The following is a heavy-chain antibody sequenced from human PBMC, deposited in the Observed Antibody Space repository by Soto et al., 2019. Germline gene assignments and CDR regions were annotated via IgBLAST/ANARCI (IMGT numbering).Heavy chain of an antibody. V-gene: IGHV3-7*01. CDR3: ARDKNVGTYRLNDY. D-gene: IGHD1-7*01. CDR1: GFTFSSYW. CDR2: IKQDGSEK. J-gene: IGHJ4*02. Sequence: GGSLRLSCAASGFTFSSYWMSWVRQAPGKGLEWVANIKQDGSEKYYVDSVKGRFTISRDNAKNSLYLQMNSLRAEDTAVYYCARDKNVGTYRLNDYWGQGTLVTVSS.